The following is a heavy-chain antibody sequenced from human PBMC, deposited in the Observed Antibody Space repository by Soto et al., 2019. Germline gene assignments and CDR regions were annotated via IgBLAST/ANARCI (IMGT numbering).Heavy chain of an antibody. Sequence: QVQLVQSGAEVKKPGSSVKVSCRASGGHFDRFALSWLRQAHGQGLEWMGGIIPFLSATTYAHKFQGRVTITADESASTLYLELRSLTSDDTAVYYCARGEDAHGDFGSMDVWAKGHRSPSP. CDR2: IIPFLSAT. CDR1: GGHFDRFA. V-gene: IGHV1-69*01. D-gene: IGHD4-17*01. CDR3: ARGEDAHGDFGSMDV. J-gene: IGHJ6*02.